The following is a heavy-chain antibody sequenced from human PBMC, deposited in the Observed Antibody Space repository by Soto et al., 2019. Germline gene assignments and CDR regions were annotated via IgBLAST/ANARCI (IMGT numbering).Heavy chain of an antibody. D-gene: IGHD3-3*01. CDR3: ARSRTYYDFWSGYSI. J-gene: IGHJ4*02. V-gene: IGHV3-33*01. CDR2: IWYDGSNK. Sequence: GGSLRLSCAASGFTFSSYGMRWVRQAPGKGLEWVAVIWYDGSNKYYADSVKGRFTISRDNSKNTLYLQMNSLRAEDTAVYYCARSRTYYDFWSGYSIWGQGTLVTVSS. CDR1: GFTFSSYG.